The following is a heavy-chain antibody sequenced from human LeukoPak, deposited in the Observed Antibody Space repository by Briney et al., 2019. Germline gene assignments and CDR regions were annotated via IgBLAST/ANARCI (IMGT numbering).Heavy chain of an antibody. Sequence: SETLSLTCTVSGGSISSYYWSWIRQPPGKGLEWIGYIYYSGSTNYNPSLKSRVTISVDTSKNQFSLKLSSVTAADTAVYYCARDGGYCSGGSCYSTYDAFDIWGQGTMVTVSS. D-gene: IGHD2-15*01. J-gene: IGHJ3*02. CDR1: GGSISSYY. CDR2: IYYSGST. V-gene: IGHV4-59*01. CDR3: ARDGGYCSGGSCYSTYDAFDI.